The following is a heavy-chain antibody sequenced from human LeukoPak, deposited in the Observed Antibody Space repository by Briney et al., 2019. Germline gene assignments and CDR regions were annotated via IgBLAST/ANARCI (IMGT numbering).Heavy chain of an antibody. J-gene: IGHJ4*02. CDR3: AKRIVGPYFYYFDY. CDR2: ISYDGSNK. D-gene: IGHD1-26*01. V-gene: IGHV3-30*18. Sequence: GGSLRLSCAASGFTFSSYGMHWVRQAPGKGLEWVAVISYDGSNKYYADSVKGRFTISRDNSKNTLYLQMNSLRAEDTAVYYCAKRIVGPYFYYFDYWGQGTLVTVPS. CDR1: GFTFSSYG.